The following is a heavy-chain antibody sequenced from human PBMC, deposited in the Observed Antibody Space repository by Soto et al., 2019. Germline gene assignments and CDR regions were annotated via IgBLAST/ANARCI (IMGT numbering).Heavy chain of an antibody. Sequence: GASVKVSCKASGYTFTSYYMHWVRQAPGQGLEWMGIINPSGGSTSYAQKFQGRVTMTRDTSTSTVYMELSSLRSEDTAVYYCARTSLLSPPPRNSINCVGYGGQGTLVT. CDR1: GYTFTSYY. CDR2: INPSGGST. J-gene: IGHJ4*02. D-gene: IGHD1-20*01. CDR3: ARTSLLSPPPRNSINCVGY. V-gene: IGHV1-46*03.